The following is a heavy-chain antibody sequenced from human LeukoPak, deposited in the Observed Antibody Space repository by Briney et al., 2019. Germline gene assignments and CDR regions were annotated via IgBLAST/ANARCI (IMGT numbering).Heavy chain of an antibody. CDR1: GGSFSGYY. CDR2: INHSGST. D-gene: IGHD3-3*01. CDR3: ARATDTRNDFWSAYYIDY. Sequence: SETLSLTCAVYGGSFSGYYWSWIRQPPGKGLEWIGEINHSGSTNYNPSLKSRVTISVDTSKNQFSLRLSSVTDADTAVYYCARATDTRNDFWSAYYIDYWGQGTLVTVSS. J-gene: IGHJ4*02. V-gene: IGHV4-34*01.